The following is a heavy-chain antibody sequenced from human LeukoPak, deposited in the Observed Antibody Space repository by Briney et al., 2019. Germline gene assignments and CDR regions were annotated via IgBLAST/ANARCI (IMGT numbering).Heavy chain of an antibody. D-gene: IGHD4-11*01. CDR2: IHYSGST. V-gene: IGHV4-39*01. CDR1: GGSISISNSNW. CDR3: ARQGSNWYFEYFQH. J-gene: IGHJ1*01. Sequence: SGTLSLTCAVSGGSISISNSNWWSWVRQPPGKRLEWIGSIHYSGSTYYSPSLKSRVTISVDMSKNQFSLKLTSVTAADTAVYYCARQGSNWYFEYFQHWGQGTLVTVSS.